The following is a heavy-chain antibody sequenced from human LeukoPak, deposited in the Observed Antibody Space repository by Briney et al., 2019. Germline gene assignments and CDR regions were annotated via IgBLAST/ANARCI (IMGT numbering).Heavy chain of an antibody. V-gene: IGHV4-34*01. CDR3: ARGFLEWSELDY. CDR2: INHSGST. J-gene: IGHJ4*02. Sequence: SETLSLTCAVYGASFSGYYWSWIRQPPGKGLEWLGEINHSGSTNYNPSLKSRVTISVDTSKNQFSLKLSSVTAADTAVYYCARGFLEWSELDYWGQGTLVTVSS. D-gene: IGHD3-3*01. CDR1: GASFSGYY.